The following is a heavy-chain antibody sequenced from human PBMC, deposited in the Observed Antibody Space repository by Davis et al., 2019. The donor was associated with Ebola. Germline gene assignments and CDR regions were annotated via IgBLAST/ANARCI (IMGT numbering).Heavy chain of an antibody. Sequence: GESLKISCAASGFTFSRYWMSWVRQAPGKGLEWMANIKQDGSEKYYVDPVKGRFTISRDNAKNSLYLQMNNMKAEDTAVYYCARVVAAAGTGIDGMDVWGQGTTVTVSS. CDR2: IKQDGSEK. V-gene: IGHV3-7*01. CDR1: GFTFSRYW. CDR3: ARVVAAAGTGIDGMDV. D-gene: IGHD6-13*01. J-gene: IGHJ6*02.